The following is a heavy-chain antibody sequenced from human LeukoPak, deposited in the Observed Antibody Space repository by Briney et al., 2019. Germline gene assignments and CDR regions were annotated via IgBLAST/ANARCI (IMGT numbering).Heavy chain of an antibody. D-gene: IGHD6-19*01. CDR3: ARDLLDSGSQWLVLNWFDP. CDR1: GGSISSYY. CDR2: IYTSGST. Sequence: SETLSLTCTVSGGSISSYYWSWIRQPAGKGLEWIGRIYTSGSTNYNPSLKSRVTISVDTSKNQFSLKLSSVTAADTAVYYCARDLLDSGSQWLVLNWFDPWGQGTLVTVSS. J-gene: IGHJ5*02. V-gene: IGHV4-4*07.